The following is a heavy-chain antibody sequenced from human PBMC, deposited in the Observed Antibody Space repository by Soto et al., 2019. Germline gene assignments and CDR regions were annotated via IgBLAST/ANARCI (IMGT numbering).Heavy chain of an antibody. CDR2: ISGSGGST. D-gene: IGHD6-13*01. CDR3: ARERDSRGYFDY. J-gene: IGHJ4*02. Sequence: GGSLRLSCAASEFTFSTYAMSWVRQAPGKGLQWVSAISGSGGSTYYADSVKGRFTISRDNSKHTVYLQMNSLRAEDTAVYYCARERDSRGYFDYWGQGALVTVSS. V-gene: IGHV3-23*01. CDR1: EFTFSTYA.